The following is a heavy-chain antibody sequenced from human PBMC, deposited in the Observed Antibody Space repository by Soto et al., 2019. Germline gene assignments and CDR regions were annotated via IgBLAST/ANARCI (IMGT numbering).Heavy chain of an antibody. D-gene: IGHD3-3*01. J-gene: IGHJ6*03. CDR1: GFTFSDYY. CDR3: ASTYYDFWSGYLHYYYYYMDV. CDR2: ISSSGSTI. Sequence: QVQLVESGGGLVKPGGSLRLSCAASGFTFSDYYMSWIRQAPGKGLEWVSYISSSGSTIYYADSVKGRFTISRDNAKNSLYLQMKSLRAEDSVVYYCASTYYDFWSGYLHYYYYYMDVWGKGTTVTVSS. V-gene: IGHV3-11*01.